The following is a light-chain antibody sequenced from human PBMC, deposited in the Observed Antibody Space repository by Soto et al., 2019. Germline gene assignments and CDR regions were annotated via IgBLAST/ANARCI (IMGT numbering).Light chain of an antibody. J-gene: IGLJ3*02. Sequence: QAVVTQPPSVSGAPGQRVTISCTGTSSNTGPGYDVHWYQQHPGTAPKYLIYSNSNRPSGVPDRFSGSKSGTSASLAISGLQADDEADYFCQSYDTSLRAGVFGGGTKLTVL. CDR1: SSNTGPGYD. V-gene: IGLV1-40*01. CDR2: SNS. CDR3: QSYDTSLRAGV.